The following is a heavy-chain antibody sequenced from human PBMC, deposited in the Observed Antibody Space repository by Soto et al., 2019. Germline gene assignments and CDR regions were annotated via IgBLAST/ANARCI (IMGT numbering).Heavy chain of an antibody. CDR2: TSGGAGST. CDR1: GFTFNSSA. D-gene: IGHD6-19*01. J-gene: IGHJ4*02. V-gene: IGHV3-23*01. Sequence: EVQLLEAGGGLVQPGGSLRLSCAASGFTFNSSAMSWVRQAPGKGLEWVSTTSGGAGSTYYADSVKGRFTISRDNSKNTLYLQMNSLRAHDTAVYYCAKGRYRIGWYDPYFDYWGQGTLVSVSS. CDR3: AKGRYRIGWYDPYFDY.